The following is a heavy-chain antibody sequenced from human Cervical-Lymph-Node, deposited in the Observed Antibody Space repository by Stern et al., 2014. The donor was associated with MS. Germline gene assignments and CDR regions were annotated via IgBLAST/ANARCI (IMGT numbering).Heavy chain of an antibody. CDR2: IYHSGNT. Sequence: QVQLVQSGPGLVKPSQTLSLTCTVSGGSLTSGGHYWTWIRQYPGKGLEWLGYIYHSGNTDYNPSLKSRVSISVDTSKHQFSLRLSSMTDADTAVYYCARGNRAFYYGDAFDMWGHGTMVTVSS. CDR3: ARGNRAFYYGDAFDM. V-gene: IGHV4-31*03. D-gene: IGHD3-22*01. CDR1: GGSLTSGGHY. J-gene: IGHJ3*02.